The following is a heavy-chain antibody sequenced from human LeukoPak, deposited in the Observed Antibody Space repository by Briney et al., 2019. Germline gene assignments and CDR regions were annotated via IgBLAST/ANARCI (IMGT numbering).Heavy chain of an antibody. V-gene: IGHV3-23*01. J-gene: IGHJ4*02. CDR3: ASFPPLSRWELPYFDY. CDR2: ISGSGGST. D-gene: IGHD1-26*01. CDR1: GFTFSSYA. Sequence: PGGSLRLSCAAPGFTFSSYAMSWVRQAPGKGLEWVSAISGSGGSTYYADSVKGRFTISRDNSKNTLYLQMNSLRAEDTAVYYCASFPPLSRWELPYFDYWGQGTLVTVSS.